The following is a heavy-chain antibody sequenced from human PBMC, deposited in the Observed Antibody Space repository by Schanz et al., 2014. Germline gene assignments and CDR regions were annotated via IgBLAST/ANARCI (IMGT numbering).Heavy chain of an antibody. D-gene: IGHD2-2*01. V-gene: IGHV1-69*02. CDR2: FIPILDVG. CDR1: GGTFNSYT. Sequence: QVQVVQSGAEVKKPGSSMKVSCKASGGTFNSYTISWVRQARGQGLEWVGRFIPILDVGNYAQQFQGRVTFTADKSTSTAYMELSSLRYEDTALYYCARGTMPGTVDIWGQGTMVTVSS. J-gene: IGHJ3*02. CDR3: ARGTMPGTVDI.